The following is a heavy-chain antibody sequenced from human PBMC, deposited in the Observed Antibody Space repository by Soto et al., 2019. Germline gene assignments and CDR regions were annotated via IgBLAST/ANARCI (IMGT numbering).Heavy chain of an antibody. CDR2: IYPGDSDT. V-gene: IGHV5-51*01. D-gene: IGHD3-22*01. Sequence: GESLKISCNGSGYIFTSYWIGWVRQMPGKGLEWMGIIYPGDSDTRYSPSFQGQVTISADKSISTAYLQWSSLKASDTAMYYCARYYYDSSYLSGFDPWGQGTLVTVSS. J-gene: IGHJ5*02. CDR1: GYIFTSYW. CDR3: ARYYYDSSYLSGFDP.